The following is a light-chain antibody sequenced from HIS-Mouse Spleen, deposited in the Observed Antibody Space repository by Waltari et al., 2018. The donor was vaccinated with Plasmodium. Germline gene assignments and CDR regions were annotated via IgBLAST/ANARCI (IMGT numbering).Light chain of an antibody. V-gene: IGKV1-27*01. J-gene: IGKJ2*01. CDR2: AAS. CDR3: QKYNSAPHT. CDR1: QCISNY. Sequence: DIQMTQAPSSLSASVRDSVTITCRASQCISNYLASDQQKPGKVPMLLINAASTLQSGGTSRFSGSGSGTDFTLTISSLQPEDVATYDCQKYNSAPHTFGQGTKLEI.